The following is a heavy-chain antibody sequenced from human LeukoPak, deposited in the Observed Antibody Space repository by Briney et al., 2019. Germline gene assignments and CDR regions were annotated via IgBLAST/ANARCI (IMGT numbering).Heavy chain of an antibody. CDR2: INEDGRHK. V-gene: IGHV3-7*01. J-gene: IGHJ4*02. Sequence: GGSLRLSCTASGFSFTTYWTAWVRQAPGKGLEWVANINEDGRHKNYLDSVKGRFTISRDNTKNSVYLQMNSLRAEDTAVYYCARDPPHRFTMIEKDSWGQGILVTVSS. CDR3: ARDPPHRFTMIEKDS. CDR1: GFSFTTYW. D-gene: IGHD3-22*01.